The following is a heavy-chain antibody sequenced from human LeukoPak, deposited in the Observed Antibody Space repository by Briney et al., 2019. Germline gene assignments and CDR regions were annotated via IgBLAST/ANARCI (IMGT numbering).Heavy chain of an antibody. J-gene: IGHJ4*02. CDR2: INWNGGST. CDR1: GFTFDDYG. CDR3: ARAGPGGYPLSHSDY. D-gene: IGHD2-15*01. V-gene: IGHV3-20*04. Sequence: GGSLRLSCAASGFTFDDYGMSWVRQAPGKGLEWVSGINWNGGSTGYADSVKGRFTISRDNAKNSLYLQMNSLRAEDTALYYCARAGPGGYPLSHSDYWGQGTLVTVAS.